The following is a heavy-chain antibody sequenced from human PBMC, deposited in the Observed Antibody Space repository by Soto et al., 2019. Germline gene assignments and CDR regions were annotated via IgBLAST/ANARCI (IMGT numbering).Heavy chain of an antibody. V-gene: IGHV3-7*01. D-gene: IGHD5-18*01. J-gene: IGHJ4*02. CDR2: IKQDGSEK. CDR1: GFTFSDYW. CDR3: ARDRGYTYGFDF. Sequence: GGSLRLSCAASGFTFSDYWMSWVRQAPGKGLEWVANIKQDGSEKYYVDSVKGRFTISRDNAKNSLYLQMNSLRDEDTAVYYCARDRGYTYGFDFWGQGA.